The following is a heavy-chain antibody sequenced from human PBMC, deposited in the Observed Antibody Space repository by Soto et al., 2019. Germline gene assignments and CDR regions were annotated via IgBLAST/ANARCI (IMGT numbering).Heavy chain of an antibody. J-gene: IGHJ5*02. CDR2: INPSDGRT. V-gene: IGHV1-46*01. CDR1: GYSFTSYY. Sequence: ASVKVSCKASGYSFTSYYMHWVRQAPGQGLEWMGIINPSDGRTTYAQMFQGRVTMTRDTSTTTVYMDLSSLRSEDTAIYYCARAFLSGELEGRDNWFDPWGQGTLVTVSS. CDR3: ARAFLSGELEGRDNWFDP. D-gene: IGHD1-1*01.